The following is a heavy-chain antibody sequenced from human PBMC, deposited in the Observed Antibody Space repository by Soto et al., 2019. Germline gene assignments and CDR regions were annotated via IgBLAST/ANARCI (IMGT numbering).Heavy chain of an antibody. CDR2: IIPILGIA. J-gene: IGHJ3*02. CDR1: GGTFSSYT. CDR3: ARESLEMAKITGFGAFDI. Sequence: QVQLVQSGAEVKKPGSSVKVSCKASGGTFSSYTISWVRQAPGQGLEWMGRIIPILGIANYAQKFQGRVTITADNPTSTAYMELSSLRSEDTAVYYCARESLEMAKITGFGAFDIWGQGTMVTVSS. D-gene: IGHD3-10*01. V-gene: IGHV1-69*08.